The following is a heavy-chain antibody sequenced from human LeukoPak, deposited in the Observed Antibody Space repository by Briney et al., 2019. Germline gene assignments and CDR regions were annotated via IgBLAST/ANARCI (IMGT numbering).Heavy chain of an antibody. CDR3: ARHGNYYDTSQSDP. CDR2: VYHSGST. V-gene: IGHV4-38-2*01. CDR1: GYSISSGYY. J-gene: IGHJ5*02. Sequence: SETLSLTCAVPGYSISSGYYWGWIRQPPGKGLEWIGSVYHSGSTYYNPSLKSRVTISVDTSKNQFSLKLSSVTAADTAVYYCARHGNYYDTSQSDPWGQGTLVTVSS. D-gene: IGHD3-22*01.